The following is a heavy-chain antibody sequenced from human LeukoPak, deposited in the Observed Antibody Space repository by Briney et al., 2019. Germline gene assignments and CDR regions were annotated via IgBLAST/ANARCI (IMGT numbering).Heavy chain of an antibody. V-gene: IGHV4-34*01. CDR1: GGSFSGYY. D-gene: IGHD2-15*01. J-gene: IGHJ3*02. CDR2: INHSGST. CDR3: ARGPGYYEMVEGAFDI. Sequence: PSETLSLTCAVYGGSFSGYYWSWIRQPPGKGLEWIGEINHSGSTNYNPSLKSRVTISVDTSKNQFSLKLSSVTAADTAVYYCARGPGYYEMVEGAFDIWGQGTMVTVSS.